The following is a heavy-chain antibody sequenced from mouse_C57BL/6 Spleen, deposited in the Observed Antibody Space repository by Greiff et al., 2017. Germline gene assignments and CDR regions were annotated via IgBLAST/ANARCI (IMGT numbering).Heavy chain of an antibody. J-gene: IGHJ1*03. D-gene: IGHD2-4*01. CDR1: GYAFTNYL. V-gene: IGHV1-54*01. CDR3: ARSLYYDYDWYFDV. Sequence: QVQLQQSGAELVRPGTSVKVSCKASGYAFTNYLIEWVKQRPGQGLEWIGVINPGSGGTNYNEKFKGKATLTADKSSSTAYMPLSSLTSEDSAVYFCARSLYYDYDWYFDVWGTGTTVTVSS. CDR2: INPGSGGT.